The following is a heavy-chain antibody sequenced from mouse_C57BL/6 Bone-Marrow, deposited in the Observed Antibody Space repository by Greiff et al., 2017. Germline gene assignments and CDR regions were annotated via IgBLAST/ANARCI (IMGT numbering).Heavy chain of an antibody. CDR3: AGGDY. V-gene: IGHV1-69*01. CDR1: GYTFTSYW. J-gene: IGHJ4*01. CDR2: IDPSDSYT. Sequence: QVQLQQPGAELVMPGASVKLSCKASGYTFTSYWMHWVKQRPGQGLEWIGEIDPSDSYTNYNQKFKGKSTLTVDKSSSTAYMQLSSLTSENSAVYYCAGGDYWGQGTSVTVSS.